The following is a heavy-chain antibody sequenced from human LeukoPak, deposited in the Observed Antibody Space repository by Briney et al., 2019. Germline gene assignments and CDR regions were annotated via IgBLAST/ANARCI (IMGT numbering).Heavy chain of an antibody. CDR2: INHSGST. Sequence: SETLSLTYAVYGGSFSGYYWSWIRQPPGKGLEWIGEINHSGSTNYNPSLKSRVTISVETSKNQFSLKLSSVTAADTAVYYCARGRITIFWATQPYFDYWGQGNLVTVSS. CDR1: GGSFSGYY. CDR3: ARGRITIFWATQPYFDY. V-gene: IGHV4-34*01. D-gene: IGHD3-9*01. J-gene: IGHJ4*02.